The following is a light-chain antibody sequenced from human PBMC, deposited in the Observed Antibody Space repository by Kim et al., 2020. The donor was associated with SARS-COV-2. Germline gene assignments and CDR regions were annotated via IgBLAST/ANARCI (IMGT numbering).Light chain of an antibody. CDR3: QQYDNWPYT. J-gene: IGKJ2*01. CDR2: GAS. CDR1: QSISSN. V-gene: IGKV3-15*01. Sequence: EIVMTQSPATLSVSPGERATLSCRASQSISSNLAWYQQKAGQAPRLLIYGASTRATGIPARFSGSGSGTEFTLTINSLQSEDFAVYYCQQYDNWPYTFGQGTKLEI.